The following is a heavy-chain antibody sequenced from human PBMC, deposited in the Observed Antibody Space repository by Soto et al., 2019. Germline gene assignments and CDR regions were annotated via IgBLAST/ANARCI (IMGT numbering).Heavy chain of an antibody. CDR1: GFTFNNYG. Sequence: QVQVVESGGGVVQPGTSLRLSCAASGFTFNNYGMHWVRQAPGKGLEWVAVIWYDASHKYYADSVKGRFTISRDNSKNTVYLQMSSLRGEDTAVYYCARDKTFGGTIGSAFDSWGQGTLVTVSS. CDR3: ARDKTFGGTIGSAFDS. D-gene: IGHD3-16*01. J-gene: IGHJ4*02. V-gene: IGHV3-33*01. CDR2: IWYDASHK.